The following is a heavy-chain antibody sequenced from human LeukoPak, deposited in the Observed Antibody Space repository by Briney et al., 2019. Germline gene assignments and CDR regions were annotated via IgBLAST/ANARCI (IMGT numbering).Heavy chain of an antibody. CDR3: ARDTRRIAAYYYYYYMDV. CDR2: LMQDDSEK. V-gene: IGHV3-7*01. D-gene: IGHD2-2*01. Sequence: PGGSLRLSCAASGFTLSGYWMSWVRQAPGKGLEWVANLMQDDSEKYYVESVKGRFTISRDNAKNSLYLRMNSLRAEDTAVYYCARDTRRIAAYYYYYYMDVWGKGTTVTISS. CDR1: GFTLSGYW. J-gene: IGHJ6*03.